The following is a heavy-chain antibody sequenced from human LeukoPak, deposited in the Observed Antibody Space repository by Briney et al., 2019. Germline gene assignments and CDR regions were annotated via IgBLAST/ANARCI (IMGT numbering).Heavy chain of an antibody. CDR3: AKDLDTGDWNPFDY. V-gene: IGHV3-23*01. D-gene: IGHD2-21*02. Sequence: SGGSLRLSCAASGFTFSSYAMSWVRQAPGKGLEWVSKITGDGGGTYYAGSVRGRFIISRDNSKNTLFLQMNSLRAEDTALYYCAKDLDTGDWNPFDYWGQGTLVTVSS. CDR2: ITGDGGGT. J-gene: IGHJ4*02. CDR1: GFTFSSYA.